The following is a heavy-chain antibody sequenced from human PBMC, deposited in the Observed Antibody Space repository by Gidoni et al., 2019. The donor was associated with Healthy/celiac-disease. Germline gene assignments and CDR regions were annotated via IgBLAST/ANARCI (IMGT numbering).Heavy chain of an antibody. CDR1: GFTFSSYW. J-gene: IGHJ4*02. CDR2: IKQDGSEK. Sequence: EVQLVESGGGLVQPGWSLRLSCAASGFTFSSYWMSWVRQAPGKGLEWVANIKQDGSEKYYVDSVKGRFTISRDNAKNALYLQMNSLRAEDTAVYYCAREESTAVFDYWGQGTLVTVSS. V-gene: IGHV3-7*01. CDR3: AREESTAVFDY. D-gene: IGHD4-17*01.